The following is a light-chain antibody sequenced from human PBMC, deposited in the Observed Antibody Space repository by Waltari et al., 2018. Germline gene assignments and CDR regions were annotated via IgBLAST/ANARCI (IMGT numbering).Light chain of an antibody. CDR1: SSDVGGYNY. V-gene: IGLV2-14*04. CDR3: SSYTSSSV. Sequence: SITISCTGTSSDVGGYNYVSWYQQHPGKAPKLMLYDVSKRPSGVSNRFSGSKSGHTASLTISGLQAEDEADYYCSSYTSSSVFGGGTKLTVL. CDR2: DVS. J-gene: IGLJ3*02.